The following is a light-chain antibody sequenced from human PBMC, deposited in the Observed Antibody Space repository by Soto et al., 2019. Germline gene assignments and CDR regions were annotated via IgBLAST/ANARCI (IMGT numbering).Light chain of an antibody. J-gene: IGKJ4*01. V-gene: IGKV3-15*01. Sequence: EIVMTQSPATLSVSPGERATLCCRASQSVSSNLAWYQQKPGQAPRLLIYGASTRATGIPARFSGSGSGTEFTLTISSLQSEDFAVYYCQQYNSWPLTFGGGTKVDIK. CDR3: QQYNSWPLT. CDR2: GAS. CDR1: QSVSSN.